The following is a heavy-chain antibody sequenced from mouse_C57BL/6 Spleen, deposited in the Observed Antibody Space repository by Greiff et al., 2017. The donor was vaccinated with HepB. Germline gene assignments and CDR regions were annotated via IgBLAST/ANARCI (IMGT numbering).Heavy chain of an antibody. CDR1: GYSITSGYY. V-gene: IGHV3-6*01. Sequence: ESGPGLVKPSQSLSLTCSVTGYSITSGYYWNWIRQFPGNKLEWVGYISYDGSNNYNPSLKSRISITRDTSKNQFFLKLNSVTTEDTATYYCAREDYGSAMDYWGQGTSVTVSS. CDR2: ISYDGSN. D-gene: IGHD1-1*01. CDR3: AREDYGSAMDY. J-gene: IGHJ4*01.